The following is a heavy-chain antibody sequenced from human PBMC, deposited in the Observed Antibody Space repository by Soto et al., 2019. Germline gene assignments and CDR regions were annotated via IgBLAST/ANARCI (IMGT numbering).Heavy chain of an antibody. CDR1: GFTLSTYT. J-gene: IGHJ4*02. CDR3: AKDRQPDGIWTFDY. Sequence: GGSLRLSCAASGFTLSTYTMNWVRQAPGKGLKWVSGIIQNGETYYTGSVKGRFTISRDNSKNMVYLQMDSLRADDTALYYCAKDRQPDGIWTFDYWGQGTLVTVSS. D-gene: IGHD3-9*01. CDR2: IIQNGET. V-gene: IGHV3-23*01.